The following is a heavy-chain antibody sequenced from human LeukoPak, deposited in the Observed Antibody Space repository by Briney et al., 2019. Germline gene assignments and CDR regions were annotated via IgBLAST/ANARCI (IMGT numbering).Heavy chain of an antibody. CDR1: GYSFTSYW. V-gene: IGHV5-51*01. J-gene: IGHJ6*04. D-gene: IGHD3-10*01. CDR3: ARLFAMVRGGMDV. Sequence: GESPKISCKGSGYSFTSYWIGWVRQMPGKGLEWMGIIYPGDSDTRYSPSFQGQVTISADKSISTAYLQWSSLKASDTAMYYCARLFAMVRGGMDVWGKGTTVTVSS. CDR2: IYPGDSDT.